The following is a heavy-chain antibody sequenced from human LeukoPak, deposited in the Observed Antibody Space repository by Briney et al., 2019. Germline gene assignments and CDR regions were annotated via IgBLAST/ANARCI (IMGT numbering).Heavy chain of an antibody. D-gene: IGHD3-22*01. J-gene: IGHJ5*02. CDR3: ARGDYYDSSGQKSSWFDP. CDR2: IYHSGST. V-gene: IGHV4-30-2*01. CDR1: GGSICSGGYS. Sequence: SQTLSLTCAVSGGSICSGGYSWSWIRQPPGKGLEWIGYIYHSGSTYYNPSLKSRVTISVDRSKNQFSLKLSSVTAADTAVYYCARGDYYDSSGQKSSWFDPWGQGTLVTVSS.